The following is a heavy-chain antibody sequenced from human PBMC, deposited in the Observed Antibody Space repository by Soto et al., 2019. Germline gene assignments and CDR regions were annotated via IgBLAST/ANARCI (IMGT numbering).Heavy chain of an antibody. D-gene: IGHD3-10*01. CDR1: GGSLSSGDYY. V-gene: IGHV4-31*03. CDR3: GRDTMVRGAGWDYYYMDV. Sequence: SETLSLTCTVSGGSLSSGDYYWSWIRQHPGKGLEWIGYIYYSGSTYYNPSLKSRVTISVDTSKNQFSLKLSSVTAADTAVYYCGRDTMVRGAGWDYYYMDVWGKGTTVTVSS. CDR2: IYYSGST. J-gene: IGHJ6*03.